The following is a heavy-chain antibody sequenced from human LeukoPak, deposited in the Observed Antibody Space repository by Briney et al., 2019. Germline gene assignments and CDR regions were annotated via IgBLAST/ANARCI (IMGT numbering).Heavy chain of an antibody. J-gene: IGHJ6*03. D-gene: IGHD3-10*01. V-gene: IGHV1-69*13. CDR2: IIPIFGTA. Sequence: SVKVSCKASGYTFTSYDINWVRQAPGQGLEWMGGIIPIFGTANYAQKFQGRVTITADESTSTAYMELSSLRSEDTAVYYCARDRGFNYYGSGSPTGDYYYYMDVWGKGTTVTISS. CDR3: ARDRGFNYYGSGSPTGDYYYYMDV. CDR1: GYTFTSYD.